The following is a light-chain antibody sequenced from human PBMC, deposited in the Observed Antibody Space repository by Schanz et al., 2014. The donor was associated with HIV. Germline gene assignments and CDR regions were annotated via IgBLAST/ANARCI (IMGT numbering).Light chain of an antibody. V-gene: IGKV3-20*01. Sequence: EIVLTQSPGTLSLSLGERATLSCRASQSVSSNFLAWYQQKPNQAPRLLIFGASNRATGIPDRFSGSESGTDFTLTISRVEPEDYAVYYCQQYGSPPWTFGPGTKVQV. CDR3: QQYGSPPWT. J-gene: IGKJ1*01. CDR2: GAS. CDR1: QSVSSNF.